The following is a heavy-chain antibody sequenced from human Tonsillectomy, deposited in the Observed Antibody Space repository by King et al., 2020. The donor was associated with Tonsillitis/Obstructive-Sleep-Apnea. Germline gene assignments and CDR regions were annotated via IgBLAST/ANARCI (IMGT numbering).Heavy chain of an antibody. Sequence: VQLVESGGGVVQPVRSLRLSCAASGFTFSSYGMHWVRQAPGKGLEWVAGIWYDGSNKYYADSVKGRFTISRDNSKNTLYLQMNSLRAEDTAVYYCARDPLSTVTTLDYWGQGTLVTVSS. CDR3: ARDPLSTVTTLDY. D-gene: IGHD4-11*01. CDR1: GFTFSSYG. V-gene: IGHV3-33*01. J-gene: IGHJ4*02. CDR2: IWYDGSNK.